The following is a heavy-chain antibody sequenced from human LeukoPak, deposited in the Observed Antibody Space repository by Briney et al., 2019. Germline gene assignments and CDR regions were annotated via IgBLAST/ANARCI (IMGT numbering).Heavy chain of an antibody. CDR1: GGSISGADYY. Sequence: PSETLSLTCTVSGGSISGADYYWSWIRQPPGKGLEWIGEIYHSGNTNYNPSLKSRVTMSVDKSKNQFSLNLNSVTAADTAVYYCARNGGNSDFDYWGQGTLVTVSS. V-gene: IGHV4-39*07. CDR2: IYHSGNT. D-gene: IGHD4-23*01. CDR3: ARNGGNSDFDY. J-gene: IGHJ4*02.